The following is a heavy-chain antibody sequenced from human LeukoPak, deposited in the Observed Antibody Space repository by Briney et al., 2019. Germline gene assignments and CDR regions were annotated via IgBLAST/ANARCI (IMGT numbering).Heavy chain of an antibody. V-gene: IGHV3-48*02. CDR2: ISSSSTI. J-gene: IGHJ5*02. Sequence: PGGSLRLSCAASGFTFSSCSMNWVRQAPGKGLEWVSYISSSSTIYYADSVKGRFTISRDNAKNSLYLQMNSLRDEDTAVYYCAINRSWGQGTLVTVSS. CDR1: GFTFSSCS. CDR3: AINRS.